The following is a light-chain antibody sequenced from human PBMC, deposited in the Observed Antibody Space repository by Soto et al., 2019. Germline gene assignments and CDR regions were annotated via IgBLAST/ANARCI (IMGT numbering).Light chain of an antibody. J-gene: IGKJ4*01. V-gene: IGKV3-20*01. CDR2: GAS. CDR3: QHYGSPPLT. CDR1: QSVKSSY. Sequence: EIVLTQSPDTLSLSPGERATLSCRASQSVKSSYLAWYQQKPGQAPRLLIYGASSRATGIPDRFSGSGSGKFFTLTISRLAPEDFALYYCQHYGSPPLTFGQGTKVDIK.